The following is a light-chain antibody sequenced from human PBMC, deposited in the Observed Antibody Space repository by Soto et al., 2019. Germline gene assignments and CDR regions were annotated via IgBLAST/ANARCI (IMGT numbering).Light chain of an antibody. J-gene: IGLJ1*01. Sequence: QSVLTQPPSASGSPGQSVTISCTGTSSDVGAYDYVSWYQQHPGKAPKLMIYEINKRPSGVPDRLSGSKSGNTASLTVSGLQAEDEADYYCSSFAGSNNFPYVFGTGTKLTVL. CDR1: SSDVGAYDY. V-gene: IGLV2-8*01. CDR2: EIN. CDR3: SSFAGSNNFPYV.